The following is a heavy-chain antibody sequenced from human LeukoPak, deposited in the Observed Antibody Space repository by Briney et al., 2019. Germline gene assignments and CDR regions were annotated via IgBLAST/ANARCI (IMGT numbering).Heavy chain of an antibody. Sequence: SETLSLTCTVSGGSISSSSYYWGWIRQPPGKGLEWIGSIYYSGTTYYNPSLKSRVTISIDVSKNQFSLKLSSVAAADTAMYYCASPYDSTGYYFFAYWGQGTLVTVSS. CDR1: GGSISSSSYY. D-gene: IGHD3-22*01. V-gene: IGHV4-39*07. J-gene: IGHJ4*02. CDR2: IYYSGTT. CDR3: ASPYDSTGYYFFAY.